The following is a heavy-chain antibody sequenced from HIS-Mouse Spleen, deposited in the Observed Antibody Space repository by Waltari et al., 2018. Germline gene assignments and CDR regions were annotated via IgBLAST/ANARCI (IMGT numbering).Heavy chain of an antibody. CDR2: IYYSGRT. Sequence: QLQLQESGPGLVKPSETLSLTCTVSGGSISSSSYYWGWIRQPPGKGLEWIGIIYYSGRTYSNPSLKSRVTISVDPSKNQFSLKLSSVTAADTAVYYCAREIPYSSSWYDWYFDLWGRGTLVTVSS. CDR1: GGSISSSSYY. CDR3: AREIPYSSSWYDWYFDL. V-gene: IGHV4-39*07. J-gene: IGHJ2*01. D-gene: IGHD6-13*01.